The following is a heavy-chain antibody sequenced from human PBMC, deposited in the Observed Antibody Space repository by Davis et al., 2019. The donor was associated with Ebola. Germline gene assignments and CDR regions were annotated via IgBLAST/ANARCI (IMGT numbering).Heavy chain of an antibody. CDR1: GYSFTSHR. CDR2: IYPGDSDT. Sequence: GESLKISCKGSGYSFTSHRNGWVRQMPGKGLEWLGNIYPGDSDTRYSPSFQGQVTISADHSSSTAYLHWRSLKASYSAMYYCARHRHSPGYGGYLSQPFDYWGQGALVTVSS. CDR3: ARHRHSPGYGGYLSQPFDY. D-gene: IGHD5-12*01. V-gene: IGHV5-51*01. J-gene: IGHJ4*02.